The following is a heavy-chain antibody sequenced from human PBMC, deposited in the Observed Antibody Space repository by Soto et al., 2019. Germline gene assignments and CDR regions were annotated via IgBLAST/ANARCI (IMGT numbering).Heavy chain of an antibody. CDR3: ARDRDSRGWHILDY. CDR1: GDSVSSNSAA. J-gene: IGHJ4*01. V-gene: IGHV6-1*01. Sequence: PAQTLSLTCAISGDSVSSNSAAWNWTRQSPSRGLEWLGRTYYGSKWYNDYALSVKSRITINPDTSKNQFSLQLNSVTPEDTAVYYCARDRDSRGWHILDYWGQGTLVTVSS. CDR2: TYYGSKWYN. D-gene: IGHD6-19*01.